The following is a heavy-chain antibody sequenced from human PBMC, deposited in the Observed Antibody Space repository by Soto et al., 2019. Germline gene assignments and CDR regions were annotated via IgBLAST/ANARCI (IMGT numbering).Heavy chain of an antibody. CDR2: IYFTGST. V-gene: IGHV4-61*01. J-gene: IGHJ5*02. Sequence: WETLSLTCTVSGGAVSSGTYYWSWIRQPPGKGLEWIGHIYFTGSTNYNPSLKSRVTMSLDTSRNQFSLKLSSVTAADTAVYYCTRGPPRVQWFDPWGLGTLVTVSS. CDR1: GGAVSSGTYY. CDR3: TRGPPRVQWFDP.